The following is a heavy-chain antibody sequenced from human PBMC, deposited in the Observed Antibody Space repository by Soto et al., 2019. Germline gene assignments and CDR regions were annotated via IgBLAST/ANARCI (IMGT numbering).Heavy chain of an antibody. Sequence: SPQTLSLTCTVYGGSVSSGSYYWSWIRQPPGKGLEWIGYIYYTGSTNYNPSLKSRVTISVATSKNQFSLKLSTVTGGDTAVDYWARQFETRYEFWSGYYGPPPFDYWGQGTPVTVSS. CDR2: IYYTGST. V-gene: IGHV4-61*01. J-gene: IGHJ4*02. CDR3: ARQFETRYEFWSGYYGPPPFDY. CDR1: GGSVSSGSYY. D-gene: IGHD3-3*01.